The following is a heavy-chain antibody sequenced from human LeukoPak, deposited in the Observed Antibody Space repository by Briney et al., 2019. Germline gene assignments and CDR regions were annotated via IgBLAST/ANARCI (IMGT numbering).Heavy chain of an antibody. V-gene: IGHV4-38-2*02. CDR2: IYHSGST. D-gene: IGHD6-13*01. J-gene: IGHJ4*02. Sequence: SETLSLTCTVSGYSISSGYYWGWIRQPPGKGLEWIGSIYHSGSTYYNPSLKSRVTISVDTSKNQFSLKLSSVTAADTAVYYCARDLSAAAGYFGYWGQGTLVTVSS. CDR1: GYSISSGYY. CDR3: ARDLSAAAGYFGY.